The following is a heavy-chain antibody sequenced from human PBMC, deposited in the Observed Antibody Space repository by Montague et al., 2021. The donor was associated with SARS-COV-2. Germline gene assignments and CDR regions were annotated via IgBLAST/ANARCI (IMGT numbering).Heavy chain of an antibody. Sequence: SETLSLTCTVSGGSISSYYWSWIRQPPGKGLEWIGYIYYSGSTNYNPSLKSRVTISVDTSKNQFSLKLSSVTAADTAVYYCVRGFDYWGQGTLVTVSS. CDR1: GGSISSYY. V-gene: IGHV4-59*01. J-gene: IGHJ4*02. CDR2: IYYSGST. CDR3: VRGFDY.